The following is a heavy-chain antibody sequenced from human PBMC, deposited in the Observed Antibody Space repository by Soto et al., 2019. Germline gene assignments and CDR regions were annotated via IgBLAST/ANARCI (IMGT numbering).Heavy chain of an antibody. CDR3: AHSNVTNSFDH. J-gene: IGHJ4*02. CDR2: IYWDDDK. Sequence: QITLKESGPTLVKPTQTLTLTCTFSGFSLSTSGVGVGWIRQPPGKALEWLALIYWDDDKRYSPSLKSRLTITKDTAKNPVHLTVNNMYPVDTATYYCAHSNVTNSFDHWGQGTLVTVSS. D-gene: IGHD2-2*01. V-gene: IGHV2-5*02. CDR1: GFSLSTSGVG.